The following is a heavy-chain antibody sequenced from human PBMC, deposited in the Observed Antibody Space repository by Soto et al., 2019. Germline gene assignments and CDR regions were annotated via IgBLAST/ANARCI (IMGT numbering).Heavy chain of an antibody. CDR3: ARAGIAAAGSYYFDY. V-gene: IGHV1-2*04. J-gene: IGHJ4*02. CDR2: INPNSGGT. CDR1: GYTFTGYY. D-gene: IGHD6-13*01. Sequence: ASVKVSCKASGYTFTGYYMHWVRQAPGQGLEWMGWINPNSGGTNYAQKFQGWVTMTRDTSISTAYMELSRLRSDDTAVYYCARAGIAAAGSYYFDYWGQGTLVTVS.